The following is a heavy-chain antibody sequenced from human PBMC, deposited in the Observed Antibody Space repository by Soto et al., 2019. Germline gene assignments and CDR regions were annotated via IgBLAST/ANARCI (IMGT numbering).Heavy chain of an antibody. D-gene: IGHD2-8*01. J-gene: IGHJ4*02. CDR3: AKDVGYCTNGVCFTWEA. Sequence: GGSLRLSCAASGFTFSSYAMSWVRQAPGKGLEWVSAISGSGGSTYYADSVKGRFTISRDNSKNTLYLQMNSLRAEDTAVYYCAKDVGYCTNGVCFTWEAWGQGTLVTVSS. CDR1: GFTFSSYA. CDR2: ISGSGGST. V-gene: IGHV3-23*01.